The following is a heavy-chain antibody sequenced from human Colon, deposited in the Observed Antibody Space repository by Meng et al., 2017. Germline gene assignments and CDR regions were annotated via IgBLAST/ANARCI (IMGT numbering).Heavy chain of an antibody. Sequence: VECGGDLVKPGGSLRLSCSASGVTFSNAWMQWVRQAPGKGLEWVGRITSNSYSGTADYAAPVKGRFTISRDDSKNTLFLQMSSLRIEDTAVYYCSTDWDGDDGSQGDYWGQGTLVTVSS. J-gene: IGHJ4*02. V-gene: IGHV3-15*01. CDR2: ITSNSYSGTA. CDR1: GVTFSNAW. D-gene: IGHD1-26*01. CDR3: STDWDGDDGSQGDY.